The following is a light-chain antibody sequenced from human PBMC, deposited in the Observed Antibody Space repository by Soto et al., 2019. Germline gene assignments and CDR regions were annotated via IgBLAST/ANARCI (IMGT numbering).Light chain of an antibody. V-gene: IGKV1-6*01. CDR2: AAS. CDR3: LQDYNYPLT. J-gene: IGKJ4*01. Sequence: QMTQSPSSLSASVRDRVTISCRASHNTRGYLNWYQQKPGKAPKLLIYAASNLQSGVPSRFSGSGSGTDFTLTISSLQPEDVATYYCLQDYNYPLTFGGGTKVDIK. CDR1: HNTRGY.